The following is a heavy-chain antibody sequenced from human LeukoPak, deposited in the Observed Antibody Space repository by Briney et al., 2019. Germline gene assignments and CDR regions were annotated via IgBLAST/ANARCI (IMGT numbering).Heavy chain of an antibody. J-gene: IGHJ4*02. CDR3: ATGYSSSWYPHYFDY. Sequence: GGSLRLSCAPSGFTFSSYGMHWVRQAPGKGLEWVAVISYDGSNKYSADSVKGRFTISRDNSKNALYLQMNSLRAEDTAVYYCATGYSSSWYPHYFDYWGQGTLVTVSS. D-gene: IGHD6-13*01. CDR1: GFTFSSYG. V-gene: IGHV3-30*03. CDR2: ISYDGSNK.